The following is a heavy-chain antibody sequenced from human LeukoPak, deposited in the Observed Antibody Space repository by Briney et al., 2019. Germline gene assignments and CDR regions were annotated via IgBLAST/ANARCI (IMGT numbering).Heavy chain of an antibody. D-gene: IGHD5-12*01. V-gene: IGHV1-46*01. CDR2: INPSGGST. J-gene: IGHJ4*02. Sequence: ASVKVSCKASGYTFTIYYMHWVRQAPGQGLEWMGIINPSGGSTSYAQKFQGRVTMTRDTSTSTVYMELSSLRSEDTAVYYCARDKFDSGYDWDFDYWGQGTLVTVSS. CDR3: ARDKFDSGYDWDFDY. CDR1: GYTFTIYY.